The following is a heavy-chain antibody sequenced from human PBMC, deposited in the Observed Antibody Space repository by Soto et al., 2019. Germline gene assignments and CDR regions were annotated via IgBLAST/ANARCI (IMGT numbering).Heavy chain of an antibody. CDR1: GASFIIYF. D-gene: IGHD1-1*01. CDR2: MHYSGST. J-gene: IGHJ3*02. Sequence: PSETLSLTCTVSGASFIIYFWSWDRQPPGKGLEWIGYMHYSGSTNYNLSLKSRVTISVDTSKSQFSRMLSSVTAADTAVSYCARLNQLAPHTNLIDNRRQVTIVTVS. V-gene: IGHV4-59*08. CDR3: ARLNQLAPHTNLIDN.